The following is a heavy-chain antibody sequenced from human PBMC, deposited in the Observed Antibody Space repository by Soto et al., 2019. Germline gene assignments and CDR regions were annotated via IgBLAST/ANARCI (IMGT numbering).Heavy chain of an antibody. Sequence: GGSLRLSCAASGFTFSSYAMSWVRQAPGKGLEWVSGISGSGLSTNYADSVKGRFTISRDNSKNTLYLQMNSLRAEDTAVYYCAKMTTRRFDYWGQGTLVTGS. CDR2: ISGSGLST. CDR1: GFTFSSYA. CDR3: AKMTTRRFDY. V-gene: IGHV3-23*01. J-gene: IGHJ4*02. D-gene: IGHD4-17*01.